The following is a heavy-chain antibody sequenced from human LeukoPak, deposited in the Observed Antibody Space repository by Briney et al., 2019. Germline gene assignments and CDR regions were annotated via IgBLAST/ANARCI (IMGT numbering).Heavy chain of an antibody. CDR3: ARGPTDEAFDL. Sequence: GESLKIYCKASGYNFRTYWIGWVRQMPGRGLEWMAIMYPGDSDTTCSPSFQGRVTISVDKSISTAYLQWNGLGASDTATYYCARGPTDEAFDLWGQGTLVVVSS. CDR2: MYPGDSDT. CDR1: GYNFRTYW. J-gene: IGHJ4*02. V-gene: IGHV5-51*01.